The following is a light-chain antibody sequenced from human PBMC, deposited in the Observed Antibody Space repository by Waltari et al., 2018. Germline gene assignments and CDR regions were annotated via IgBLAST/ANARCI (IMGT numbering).Light chain of an antibody. J-gene: IGLJ3*02. CDR2: RNN. CDR1: SSNIGSNY. Sequence: QSVLTQPPSASGTPGQRVTISCSERSSNIGSNYVYWYQHVPGAAPKLLIYRNNQRPSGVPDRFSGSKSGTSASLAISGLRSEDEADYYCAAWDDSLSRWLLGGGTKLTVL. V-gene: IGLV1-47*01. CDR3: AAWDDSLSRWL.